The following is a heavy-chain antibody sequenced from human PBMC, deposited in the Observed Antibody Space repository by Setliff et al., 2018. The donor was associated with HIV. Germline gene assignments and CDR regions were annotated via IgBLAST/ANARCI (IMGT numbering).Heavy chain of an antibody. J-gene: IGHJ4*02. D-gene: IGHD3-3*01. CDR3: ARGQNGGISGVD. CDR1: GYTFSNYD. V-gene: IGHV1-8*02. CDR2: MNPDSRNT. Sequence: GASVKVSCKPSGYTFSNYDINWVRQAAGQGLEWMGWMNPDSRNTGYAQRFEGRVTLTWDTSITTAYMELSSLRSEDTAVYYCARGQNGGISGVDWGQGTLVTVSS.